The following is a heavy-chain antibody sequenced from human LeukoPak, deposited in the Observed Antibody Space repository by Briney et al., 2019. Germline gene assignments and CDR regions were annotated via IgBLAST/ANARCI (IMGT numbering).Heavy chain of an antibody. Sequence: GRSLRLSCAASGFTFSSYGMHWVRQAPGKGLEWVAVISYDGSNKYYADSVKGRFTISRDNSKNTLYLQMNSLRAEDTAVYYCAREVPAAALHFDYWGQGTLVTVSS. CDR1: GFTFSSYG. V-gene: IGHV3-30*03. CDR2: ISYDGSNK. CDR3: AREVPAAALHFDY. D-gene: IGHD2-2*01. J-gene: IGHJ4*02.